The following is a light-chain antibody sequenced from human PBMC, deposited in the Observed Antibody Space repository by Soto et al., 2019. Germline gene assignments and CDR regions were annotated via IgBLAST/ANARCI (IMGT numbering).Light chain of an antibody. CDR1: SSDVGAYNY. Sequence: QSALTQPASVSGSPGQSITISCTGTSSDVGAYNYVSWYQQHPGKAPKPMIYEVNNRPSGVSNRFSGSKSGNTASLTISGLQAEDEADYYCSSYTSSSTLRVLFGGGTKLTVL. CDR2: EVN. J-gene: IGLJ2*01. V-gene: IGLV2-14*01. CDR3: SSYTSSSTLRVL.